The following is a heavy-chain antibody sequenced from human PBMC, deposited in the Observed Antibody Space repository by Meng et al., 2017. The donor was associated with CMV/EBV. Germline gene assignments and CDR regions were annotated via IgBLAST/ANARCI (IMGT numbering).Heavy chain of an antibody. V-gene: IGHV3-21*01. D-gene: IGHD4-11*01. J-gene: IGHJ6*02. CDR1: GFTLSSYC. CDR2: ISRSSSYI. CDR3: AGSDDYSKSDPYYYYGMDV. Sequence: GESLKTACAAAGFTLSSYCMHWVRQAPGKGREWVSSISRSSSYIFHADSVKGQFTISRDNAKNSLYLQMNSLGAEDTAVYYCAGSDDYSKSDPYYYYGMDVWGRGTTVTVSS.